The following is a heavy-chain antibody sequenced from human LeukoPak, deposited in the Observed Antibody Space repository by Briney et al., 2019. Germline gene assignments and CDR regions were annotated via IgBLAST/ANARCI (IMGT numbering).Heavy chain of an antibody. CDR1: GGSISSSSYY. CDR3: ARVGPYYDILTGYYRKDAFDI. D-gene: IGHD3-9*01. Sequence: PSETLSLTCTVSGGSISSSSYYWGWIRQPPGKGLEWIGSIYYSGSTYYNPSLKSRVTISVDTSKNQFSLKLSSVTAADTAVYYCARVGPYYDILTGYYRKDAFDIWGQGTMVTVSS. J-gene: IGHJ3*02. V-gene: IGHV4-39*07. CDR2: IYYSGST.